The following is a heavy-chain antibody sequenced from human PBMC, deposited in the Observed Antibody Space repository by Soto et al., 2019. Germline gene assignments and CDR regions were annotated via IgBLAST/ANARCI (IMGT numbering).Heavy chain of an antibody. Sequence: EVQLLESGGGLVQPGGSLRLSCAASGFTFSSYAMSWVRQAPGKGLEWVSAISGSGGSTYYADSVKGRFTISRDNSKNTLYLQTNSLRAEDTAVYYCAKGALKVEGGIAVAGTKPFHDAFDIWGQGTMVTVSS. D-gene: IGHD6-19*01. J-gene: IGHJ3*02. CDR3: AKGALKVEGGIAVAGTKPFHDAFDI. V-gene: IGHV3-23*01. CDR1: GFTFSSYA. CDR2: ISGSGGST.